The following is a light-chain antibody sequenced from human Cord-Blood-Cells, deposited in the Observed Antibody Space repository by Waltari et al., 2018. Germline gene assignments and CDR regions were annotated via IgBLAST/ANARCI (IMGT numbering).Light chain of an antibody. CDR2: WAS. CDR3: QQYYSPPCT. J-gene: IGKJ3*01. Sequence: DIVMTQSPDSLSVSLGERATINCKSSQSVLYSSNNKNYLAWYQQKPGKPPKLLIYWASTRESGVPDRFSGSGSGTDFTLTISSLQAEDVAVYYCQQYYSPPCTFGPGTKVDIK. V-gene: IGKV4-1*01. CDR1: QSVLYSSNNKNY.